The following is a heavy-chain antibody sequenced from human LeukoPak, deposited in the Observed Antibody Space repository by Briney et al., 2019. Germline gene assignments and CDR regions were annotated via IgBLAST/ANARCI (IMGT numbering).Heavy chain of an antibody. V-gene: IGHV3-48*01. CDR1: GFTFSTYS. Sequence: GGSLRLSYAASGFTFSTYSMNWVRQAPGKGLEWVSYISSSSSTMYSADSVRGRFTISRDNAKNSLYLQMNSLRAEDTAVYYCARGRTTVTTGYFDYWGQGTLVTVSS. CDR3: ARGRTTVTTGYFDY. D-gene: IGHD4-17*01. J-gene: IGHJ4*02. CDR2: ISSSSSTM.